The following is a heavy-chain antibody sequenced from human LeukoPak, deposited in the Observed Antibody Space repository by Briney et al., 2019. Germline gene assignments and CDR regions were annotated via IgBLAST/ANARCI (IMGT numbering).Heavy chain of an antibody. J-gene: IGHJ6*03. CDR2: IYYSGST. CDR3: ARDERSRYYYMDV. CDR1: GGSISSYY. V-gene: IGHV4-59*01. Sequence: SETPSLTCTVSGGSISSYYWSWIRQPPGKGLEWIGYIYYSGSTKYNPSLKSRVTISVDTSKNQFSLKLSSVTAADTAVYYCARDERSRYYYMDVWGKGTTVTVSS.